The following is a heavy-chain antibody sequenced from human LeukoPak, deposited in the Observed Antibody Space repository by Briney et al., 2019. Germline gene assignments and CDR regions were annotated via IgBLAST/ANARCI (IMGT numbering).Heavy chain of an antibody. J-gene: IGHJ2*01. CDR2: INHSGST. D-gene: IGHD3-3*01. CDR3: ARGYDFWSGYTPGYWYFDL. Sequence: SETLSLTCAVYGGSFSGYYWSWIRQPPGKGLEWIGEINHSGSTNYNPSLKSRVTISVDTSKNQFSLKLSSVTAADTAVYYRARGYDFWSGYTPGYWYFDLWGRGTLVTVSS. CDR1: GGSFSGYY. V-gene: IGHV4-34*01.